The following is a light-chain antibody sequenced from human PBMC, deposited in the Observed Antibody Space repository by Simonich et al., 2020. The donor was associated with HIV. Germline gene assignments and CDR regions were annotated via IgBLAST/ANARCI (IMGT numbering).Light chain of an antibody. CDR2: DFR. Sequence: QSALTQPASVSGSPGQSITISCTETSSDVGGYKYVSLYQQHPGKAPKLMIYDFRKRPSGVSNRFSGSRSGNTASLTISGLQADDEADYYCCSYAGSSTLVFGGGTKLTVL. J-gene: IGLJ2*01. CDR1: SSDVGGYKY. V-gene: IGLV2-23*02. CDR3: CSYAGSSTLV.